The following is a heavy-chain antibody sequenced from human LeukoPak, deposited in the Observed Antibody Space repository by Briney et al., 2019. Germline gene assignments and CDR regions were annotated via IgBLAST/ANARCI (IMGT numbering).Heavy chain of an antibody. V-gene: IGHV2-26*01. CDR2: IFSNDEK. CDR1: GFSLSNARMG. Sequence: SGPTLVKPTETLTLTCTVPGFSLSNARMGVSWIRQPPGKALEWLAHIFSNDEKSYSTSLKSRLTISKDTSKSQVVLTMTNMDPVDTATYYCARIRRPSYSYGVFDYWGQGTLVTVSS. J-gene: IGHJ4*02. D-gene: IGHD5-18*01. CDR3: ARIRRPSYSYGVFDY.